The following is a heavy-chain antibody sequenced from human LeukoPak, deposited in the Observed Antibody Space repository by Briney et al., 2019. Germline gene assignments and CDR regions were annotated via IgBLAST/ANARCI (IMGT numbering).Heavy chain of an antibody. CDR2: INPNSGGT. Sequence: ASVKVSCKASGYTFTGYYMHWVRQAPGQGLEWMGWINPNSGGTNYAQKFQGRVTMTRDTSISTVYMELSRLRSDDTAVYYCARAGLGYSSSWDYYYYMNVWGKGATVTVSS. J-gene: IGHJ6*03. CDR3: ARAGLGYSSSWDYYYYMNV. V-gene: IGHV1-2*02. D-gene: IGHD6-13*01. CDR1: GYTFTGYY.